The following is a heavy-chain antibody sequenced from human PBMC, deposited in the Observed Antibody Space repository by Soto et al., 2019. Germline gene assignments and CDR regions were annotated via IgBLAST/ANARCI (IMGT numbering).Heavy chain of an antibody. CDR3: VKDRWERYYYDSSGQSHDY. CDR2: ISRSGGST. CDR1: XFTFSSCE. V-gene: IGHV3-23*01. J-gene: IGHJ4*02. Sequence: GGSLRLSCVASXFTFSSCEMRWVRQAPGKGREWVSGISRSGGSTSYAASVKGRFTISRDNSKNTLYLQMNSLRAEDTAVYYCVKDRWERYYYDSSGQSHDYWGQGTLVTVSS. D-gene: IGHD3-22*01.